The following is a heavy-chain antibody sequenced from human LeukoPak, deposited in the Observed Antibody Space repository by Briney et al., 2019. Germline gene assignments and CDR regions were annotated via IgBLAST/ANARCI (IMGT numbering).Heavy chain of an antibody. J-gene: IGHJ4*02. CDR2: ISYDGSNK. CDR1: GFTFSSYA. Sequence: PGGSLRLSCAASGFTFSSYAMHWVRQAPGKGLEWVAVISYDGSNKYYADSVKGRFTISRDNSKNTLYLQMNSLRAEDTAVYYCARLLGAARYGSGSYTLDYWGQGTLVTASS. CDR3: ARLLGAARYGSGSYTLDY. V-gene: IGHV3-30*04. D-gene: IGHD3-10*01.